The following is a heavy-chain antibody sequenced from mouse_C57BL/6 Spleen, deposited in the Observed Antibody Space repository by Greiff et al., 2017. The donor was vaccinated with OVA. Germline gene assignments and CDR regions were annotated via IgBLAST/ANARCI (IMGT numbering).Heavy chain of an antibody. J-gene: IGHJ4*01. CDR2: ISYDGSN. CDR1: GYSITSGYY. CDR3: AREGLITTAKYAMDY. V-gene: IGHV3-6*01. Sequence: EVQRVESGPGLVKPSQSLSLTCSVTGYSITSGYYWNWIRQFPGNKLEWMGYISYDGSNNYNPSLKNRISITRDTSKNQFFLKLNSVTTEDTATYYCAREGLITTAKYAMDYWGQGTSVTVSS. D-gene: IGHD1-2*01.